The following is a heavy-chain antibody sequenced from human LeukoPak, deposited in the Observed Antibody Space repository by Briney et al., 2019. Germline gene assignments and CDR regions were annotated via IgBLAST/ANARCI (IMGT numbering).Heavy chain of an antibody. Sequence: GGSLRLSCAASGFTFSNNYMTWVRQAPGKGLEWLSVIYSGGSTYYSDSVKGRFTIFRDNSKKPLYLQTNSLRAEDTAVYYCAKDRASSWWYFDLWGRGTLVPVPS. CDR2: IYSGGST. J-gene: IGHJ2*01. CDR3: AKDRASSWWYFDL. D-gene: IGHD5-18*01. V-gene: IGHV3-53*01. CDR1: GFTFSNNY.